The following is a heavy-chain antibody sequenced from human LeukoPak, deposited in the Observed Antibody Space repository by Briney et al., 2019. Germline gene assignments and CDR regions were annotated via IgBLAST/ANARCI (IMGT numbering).Heavy chain of an antibody. Sequence: RSETLSLTCGVYGGSLSDYFWSWIRQSPGKGPEWIGYIYNSGSTNYNPSLKSRVTISLDTSKKQFSLKLTSVTAADTAIYYCATEYCASSSCRFDSWGQGTLVTVSS. V-gene: IGHV4-59*01. CDR1: GGSLSDYF. CDR3: ATEYCASSSCRFDS. J-gene: IGHJ4*02. CDR2: IYNSGST. D-gene: IGHD2-2*01.